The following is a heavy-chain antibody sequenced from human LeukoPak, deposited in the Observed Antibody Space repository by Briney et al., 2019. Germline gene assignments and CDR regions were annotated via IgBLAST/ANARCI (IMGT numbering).Heavy chain of an antibody. CDR1: GYTFTSYG. CDR3: ARAVGYYDILTGYYFLDY. V-gene: IGHV1-18*01. CDR2: ISAYNGNT. Sequence: ASVKVSCKASGYTFTSYGISWVRQAPGQGLEWMGWISAYNGNTNYAQKLQGRVTMTTDTSTSTAYMELRSLRSDDTAVYYCARAVGYYDILTGYYFLDYWGQGTLVTVSS. D-gene: IGHD3-9*01. J-gene: IGHJ4*02.